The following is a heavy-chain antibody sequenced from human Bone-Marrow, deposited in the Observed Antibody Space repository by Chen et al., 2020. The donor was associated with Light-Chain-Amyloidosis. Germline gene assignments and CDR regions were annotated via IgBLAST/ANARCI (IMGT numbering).Heavy chain of an antibody. J-gene: IGHJ4*02. D-gene: IGHD3-3*01. CDR2: IRYDGNTI. Sequence: GLVKPGGSLRLSCAASGFAFSSYAMHWVRQAPGEGLEWVAYIRYDGNTIYYADAVKGRFTISRDNSKNTLYLQMNSLRAEDTAVYYCAKDYDFWSGLLEYWGQGTLVTVSS. CDR3: AKDYDFWSGLLEY. CDR1: GFAFSSYA. V-gene: IGHV3-30*02.